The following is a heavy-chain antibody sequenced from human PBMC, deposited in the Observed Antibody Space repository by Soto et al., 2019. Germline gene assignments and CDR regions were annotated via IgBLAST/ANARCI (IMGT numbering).Heavy chain of an antibody. CDR1: GGSISSGTYY. Sequence: PSETLSLTCSVSGGSISSGTYYWTWVRQHPGKGLEWIGYTKNTRSTYYNPSLRSRVTISLDTSKNQFSLRLTSVTAADTAVYYCAREWIDCGGDCYNLFDPWGQGTLVTVSS. V-gene: IGHV4-31*03. J-gene: IGHJ5*02. CDR3: AREWIDCGGDCYNLFDP. CDR2: TKNTRST. D-gene: IGHD2-21*02.